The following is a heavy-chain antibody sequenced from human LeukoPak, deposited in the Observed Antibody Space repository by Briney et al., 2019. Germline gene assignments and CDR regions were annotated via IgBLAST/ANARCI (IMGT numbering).Heavy chain of an antibody. Sequence: GASVKVSCKASGYTFTSYGISWVRQAPGQGLEWMGWISACNGNTNYAQKLQGRVTMTTDTSTSTAYMELRSLRSDDTAVYYCARDCSSTSCYWNNYYYYYGMDVWGQGTTVTVSS. CDR3: ARDCSSTSCYWNNYYYYYGMDV. CDR2: ISACNGNT. J-gene: IGHJ6*02. CDR1: GYTFTSYG. V-gene: IGHV1-18*01. D-gene: IGHD2-2*01.